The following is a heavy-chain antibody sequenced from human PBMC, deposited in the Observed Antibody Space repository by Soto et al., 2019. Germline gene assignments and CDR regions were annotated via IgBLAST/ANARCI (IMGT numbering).Heavy chain of an antibody. D-gene: IGHD6-6*01. Sequence: GGSLRLSCAASGFTFSSYWMSWVRQAPGKGLEWVANIKQDGSEKYYVDSVKGRFTISRDNAKNSLYLQMNSLRAEDTAVYYCARRKGYSSSLFDYWGQGTLVTVSS. CDR1: GFTFSSYW. CDR3: ARRKGYSSSLFDY. CDR2: IKQDGSEK. V-gene: IGHV3-7*01. J-gene: IGHJ4*02.